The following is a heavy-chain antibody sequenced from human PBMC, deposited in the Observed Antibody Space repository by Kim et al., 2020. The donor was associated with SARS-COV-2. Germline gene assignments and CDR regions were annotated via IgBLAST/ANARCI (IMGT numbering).Heavy chain of an antibody. D-gene: IGHD3-9*01. Sequence: AAVKVSCKASGYTFTSYYMHWVRQAPGQGLEWMGIINPSGGSTSYAQKFQGRVTMTRDTSTSTVYMELSSLRSEDTAVYYCARDPGPGVRYFDWLSPPGGYYGMDVWGQGTTVTVSS. V-gene: IGHV1-46*01. CDR3: ARDPGPGVRYFDWLSPPGGYYGMDV. CDR2: INPSGGST. CDR1: GYTFTSYY. J-gene: IGHJ6*02.